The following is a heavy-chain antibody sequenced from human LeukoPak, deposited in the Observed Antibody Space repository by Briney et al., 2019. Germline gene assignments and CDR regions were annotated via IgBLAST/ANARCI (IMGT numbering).Heavy chain of an antibody. V-gene: IGHV4-59*08. CDR3: ARHVSGWSSLDH. Sequence: SETLSLTCTVSGGSLGNYYWSWIRQTPGKGLEWIGYIFYSGTTNYNPSLKSRVTISVDTSKNQFSLKLSSVTAADTALYYCARHVSGWSSLDHWGQGTLVTVSS. CDR1: GGSLGNYY. J-gene: IGHJ4*02. D-gene: IGHD6-19*01. CDR2: IFYSGTT.